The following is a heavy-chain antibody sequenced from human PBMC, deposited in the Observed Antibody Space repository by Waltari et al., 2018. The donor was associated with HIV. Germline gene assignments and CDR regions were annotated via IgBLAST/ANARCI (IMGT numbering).Heavy chain of an antibody. Sequence: EVRLVESGGGLVQPGGSLRLSCAASGFTFSNYWMNWVRQAPGKGLEWLANIKEDGSEKYYVDSVKGRFTIARDNAKTSLYLQMNSLRAEDTAVYYCARDLVWGCSGDSCNNYWGQGTLVTVSS. CDR1: GFTFSNYW. D-gene: IGHD2-15*01. CDR2: IKEDGSEK. CDR3: ARDLVWGCSGDSCNNY. J-gene: IGHJ4*02. V-gene: IGHV3-7*01.